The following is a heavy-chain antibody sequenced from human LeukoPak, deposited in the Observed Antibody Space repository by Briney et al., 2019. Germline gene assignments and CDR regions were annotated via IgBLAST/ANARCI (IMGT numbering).Heavy chain of an antibody. CDR2: ISAYNGNT. CDR1: GYTFTSYG. V-gene: IGHV1-18*01. J-gene: IGHJ6*03. Sequence: GASVKVSCKASGYTFTSYGISWVRQAPGQGLEWMGWISAYNGNTNYAQKLQGRVTMTTDTSTSTAYMELSSLRSEDTAVYYCARDRDQLLHRRLPSYYYYMDVWGKGTTVTVSS. D-gene: IGHD2-2*01. CDR3: ARDRDQLLHRRLPSYYYYMDV.